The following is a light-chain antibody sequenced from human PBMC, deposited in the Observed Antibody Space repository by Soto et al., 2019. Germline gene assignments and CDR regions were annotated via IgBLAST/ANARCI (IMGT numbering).Light chain of an antibody. J-gene: IGKJ3*01. V-gene: IGKV1-39*01. CDR2: GAS. Sequence: DIQMTQSPSSLSASVGDRVTIACRASQSINIFLNWYQQKPGNAPKLLIYGASSLQSGVPSRFSAAGSGTDFNLSITSLQPEDFGTYYCQQSSGGPPFTFGPGTTVDIK. CDR3: QQSSGGPPFT. CDR1: QSINIF.